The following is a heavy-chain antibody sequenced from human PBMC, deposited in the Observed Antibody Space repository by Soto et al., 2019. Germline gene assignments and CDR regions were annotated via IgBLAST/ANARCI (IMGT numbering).Heavy chain of an antibody. D-gene: IGHD6-13*01. V-gene: IGHV3-21*01. CDR1: GFTFSSYS. CDR3: ARDSRPRAAAGFRYGMDV. CDR2: ISSSSSYI. J-gene: IGHJ6*02. Sequence: GGSLRLSCAASGFTFSSYSMNWVRQAPGKGLEWVSSISSSSSYIYYADSVKGRFTISRDNAKNSLYLQMNSLRAEDTAVYYFARDSRPRAAAGFRYGMDVWGQGTTVTVSS.